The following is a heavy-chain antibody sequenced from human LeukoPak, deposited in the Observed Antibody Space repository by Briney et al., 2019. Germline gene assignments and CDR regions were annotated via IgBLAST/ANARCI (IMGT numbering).Heavy chain of an antibody. V-gene: IGHV4-4*07. J-gene: IGHJ6*03. CDR1: GYSISSGYY. CDR2: IYTSGST. CDR3: ARCPPYGSGSYLANPNYMDV. D-gene: IGHD3-10*01. Sequence: KPSETLSLTCAVSGYSISSGYYWSWIRQPAGKGLEWIGRIYTSGSTNYNPSLKSRVTMSVDTSKNQFSLKLSSVTAADTAVYYCARCPPYGSGSYLANPNYMDVWGKGTTVTVSS.